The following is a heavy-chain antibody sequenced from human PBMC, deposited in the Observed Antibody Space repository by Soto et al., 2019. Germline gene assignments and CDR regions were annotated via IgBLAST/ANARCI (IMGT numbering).Heavy chain of an antibody. D-gene: IGHD3-10*01. CDR3: AMFTYYYGSGPEPFDY. Sequence: SVKVSCKASGCTFSSYAISWVRQAPGQGLEWMGGIIPILGTANYAQKFQGRVTITADESTSTAYMELSSLRSEDAAVYYCAMFTYYYGSGPEPFDYWGQGTLVTVSS. CDR2: IIPILGTA. CDR1: GCTFSSYA. V-gene: IGHV1-69*13. J-gene: IGHJ4*02.